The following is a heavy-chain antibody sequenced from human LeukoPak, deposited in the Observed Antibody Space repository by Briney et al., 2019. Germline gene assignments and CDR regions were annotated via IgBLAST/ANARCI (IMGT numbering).Heavy chain of an antibody. D-gene: IGHD5-18*01. Sequence: SETLSLTCAVYGGSFSGYYWSWIRQPPGKGLGWIGEINHSGSTNYNPSLKSRVTISVDTSKDQFSLKLSSVTAADTAVYYCARGLAAMVTPWGQGTLVTVSS. CDR1: GGSFSGYY. CDR3: ARGLAAMVTP. J-gene: IGHJ5*02. CDR2: INHSGST. V-gene: IGHV4-34*01.